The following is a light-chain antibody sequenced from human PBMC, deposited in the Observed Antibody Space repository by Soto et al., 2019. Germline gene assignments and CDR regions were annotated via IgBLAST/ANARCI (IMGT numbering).Light chain of an antibody. CDR1: SSDIGAYDY. CDR2: AGS. V-gene: IGLV2-14*03. Sequence: QSALTQPASVSGSPGQSITISCTGTSSDIGAYDYVSWYQQHPGGVPKLLIYAGSSRPSGVSSRFSGSKSGTTASLTISRLQADDESDYYCSSCAASSARDYVFGGGTQRTVL. J-gene: IGLJ1*01. CDR3: SSCAASSARDYV.